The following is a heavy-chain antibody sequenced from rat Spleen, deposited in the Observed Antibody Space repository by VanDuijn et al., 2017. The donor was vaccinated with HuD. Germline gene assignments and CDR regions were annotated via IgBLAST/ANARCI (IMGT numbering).Heavy chain of an antibody. Sequence: EVQLVETGGGLVQPGRSLKLSCVASGFTFSSYWMYWIRQTPGKGLEWVSSISTDGGTTYYPDSVKGRFTISRNNAKSTLYLQMDSLRSEDTATYYCTTANNGGFSELYYFDYWGQGVMVTVSS. CDR3: TTANNGGFSELYYFDY. V-gene: IGHV5-58*01. J-gene: IGHJ2*01. CDR2: ISTDGGTT. D-gene: IGHD1-11*01. CDR1: GFTFSSYW.